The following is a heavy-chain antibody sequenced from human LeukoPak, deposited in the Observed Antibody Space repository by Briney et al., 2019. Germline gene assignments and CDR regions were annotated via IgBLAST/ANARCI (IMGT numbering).Heavy chain of an antibody. D-gene: IGHD3-3*01. V-gene: IGHV4-39*01. CDR3: ASTLRFLPYRRFDY. CDR1: GGSIISSNYY. CDR2: IYQSGSGSS. Sequence: SETLSLTCSVSGGSIISSNYYWGWIRQPPGKGLEWIGSIYQSGSGSSYYNPSLKSRVTIFGDTSKNQFFLRLSSVTAADTAVYYCASTLRFLPYRRFDYWGQGTLVTVPP. J-gene: IGHJ4*02.